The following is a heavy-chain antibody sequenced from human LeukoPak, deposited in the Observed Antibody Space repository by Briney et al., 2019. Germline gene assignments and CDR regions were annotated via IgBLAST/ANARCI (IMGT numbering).Heavy chain of an antibody. V-gene: IGHV1-69*06. CDR1: GYTFTSYD. CDR2: IIPIFGTA. Sequence: SVKVSCKASGYTFTSYDINWVRQATGQGLEWMGGIIPIFGTANYAQKFQGRVTITADKSTSTAYMELSSLRSEDTAVYYCARSEAVTALPTHPFDYWGQGTLVTVSS. CDR3: ARSEAVTALPTHPFDY. J-gene: IGHJ4*02. D-gene: IGHD2-21*02.